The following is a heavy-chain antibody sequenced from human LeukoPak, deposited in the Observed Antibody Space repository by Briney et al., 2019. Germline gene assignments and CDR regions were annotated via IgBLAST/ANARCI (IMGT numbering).Heavy chain of an antibody. CDR3: ARGNWAPLDY. Sequence: GGSLRLSCAASGFIFRNYWMTWVRQAPGKGLEWVANIIQDGSDRYYVDSVKGRFTISRDNAKNSLYLQMNSLRVEDTAVYYCARGNWAPLDYWGQGTLVTVSS. D-gene: IGHD7-27*01. CDR2: IIQDGSDR. CDR1: GFIFRNYW. V-gene: IGHV3-7*01. J-gene: IGHJ4*02.